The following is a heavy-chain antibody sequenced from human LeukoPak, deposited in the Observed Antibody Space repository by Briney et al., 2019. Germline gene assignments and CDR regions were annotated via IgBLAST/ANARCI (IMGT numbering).Heavy chain of an antibody. CDR1: GFTFGSYV. J-gene: IGHJ3*02. CDR3: ATELRIAASGFDAFDI. Sequence: GGSLRLSCAASGFTFGSYVMHWVRQAPGKGLEWVAVISYDGSNKNYADSVKVRFTISRENSKNTLYLQMNSLRAEDTAMYSCATELRIAASGFDAFDIWGRGTMVTVSS. CDR2: ISYDGSNK. D-gene: IGHD6-13*01. V-gene: IGHV3-30*03.